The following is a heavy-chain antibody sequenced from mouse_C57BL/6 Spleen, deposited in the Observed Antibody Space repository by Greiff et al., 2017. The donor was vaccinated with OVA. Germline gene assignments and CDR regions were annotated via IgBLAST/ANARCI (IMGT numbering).Heavy chain of an antibody. CDR2: INPSNGGT. CDR1: GYTFTSYW. J-gene: IGHJ3*01. CDR3: ASARGSSGLLAY. V-gene: IGHV1-53*01. D-gene: IGHD3-2*02. Sequence: QVQLQHPGTELVKPGASVKLSCKASGYTFTSYWMHWVKQRPGQGLEWIGNINPSNGGTNYNEKFKSKATLTVDKSSSTAYMQLSSLTSEDSAVYYCASARGSSGLLAYWGQGTLVTVSA.